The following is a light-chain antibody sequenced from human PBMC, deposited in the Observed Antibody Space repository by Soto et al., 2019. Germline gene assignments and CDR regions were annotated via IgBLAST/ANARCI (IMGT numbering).Light chain of an antibody. Sequence: EIVLTKSPAPLPLSPGEGATLSCRASQSVRSYLAWYQQKPGQAPRLLIYDASNRATGIPARFSGSGSGTDFTLAISSLEPEDFAVYYCQQRSNWPRTFGQGTKVDIK. CDR3: QQRSNWPRT. CDR2: DAS. V-gene: IGKV3-11*01. CDR1: QSVRSY. J-gene: IGKJ1*01.